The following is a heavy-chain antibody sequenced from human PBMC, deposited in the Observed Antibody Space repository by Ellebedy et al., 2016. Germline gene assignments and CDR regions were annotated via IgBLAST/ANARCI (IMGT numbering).Heavy chain of an antibody. V-gene: IGHV3-11*01. Sequence: GGSLRLSXAASGFIFSDYSMSWIRQALGKGLEWVSYISTSNNTIYYADSVKGRFTISRDNAKNSLYLQMNNLRAEDTAVYYCARGGWNLIKGPWFDPWGQGTLVTVSS. CDR3: ARGGWNLIKGPWFDP. J-gene: IGHJ5*02. D-gene: IGHD1-1*01. CDR1: GFIFSDYS. CDR2: ISTSNNTI.